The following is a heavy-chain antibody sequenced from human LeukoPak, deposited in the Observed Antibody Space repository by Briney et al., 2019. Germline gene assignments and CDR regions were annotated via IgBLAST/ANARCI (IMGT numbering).Heavy chain of an antibody. V-gene: IGHV1-69*05. D-gene: IGHD1-26*01. CDR2: IIPIFGTA. Sequence: ASVKVSCKASGGTFSSYAISWVRQAPGQGLEWMGGIIPIFGTANYTQKFQGRVTITTDESTSTAYMELSSLRSEDTAVYYCARGGATIYYYYMDVWGKGTTVTVSS. CDR3: ARGGATIYYYYMDV. CDR1: GGTFSSYA. J-gene: IGHJ6*03.